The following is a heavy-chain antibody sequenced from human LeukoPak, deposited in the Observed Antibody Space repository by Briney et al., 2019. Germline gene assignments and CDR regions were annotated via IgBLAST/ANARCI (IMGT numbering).Heavy chain of an antibody. Sequence: GGSLRLSCAASGFTVSNTYMSWVRQAPGKGLEWVSVIYSSGGTFYSESVKGRFTISRDYSKNTLYLQMNSLRVDDTAVHYCAKDSSGPAFWGQGTLVTVSS. CDR1: GFTVSNTY. D-gene: IGHD6-19*01. J-gene: IGHJ4*02. CDR2: IYSSGGT. CDR3: AKDSSGPAF. V-gene: IGHV3-53*01.